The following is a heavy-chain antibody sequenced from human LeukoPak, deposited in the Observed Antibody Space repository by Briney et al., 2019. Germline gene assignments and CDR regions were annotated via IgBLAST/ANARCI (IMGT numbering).Heavy chain of an antibody. D-gene: IGHD3-22*01. V-gene: IGHV4-4*02. CDR3: ARGKYYDSSGYYPSYYYYYGMDV. CDR1: GGSISSSNW. Sequence: KPSGTLSLTCAVSGGSISSSNWWSWIRRPPGKGLEWIGEINNSGSTNYNPSLKSRVTISVDTSKNQFSLKLSSVTAADTAVYYCARGKYYDSSGYYPSYYYYYGMDVWGQGTTVTVSS. CDR2: INNSGST. J-gene: IGHJ6*02.